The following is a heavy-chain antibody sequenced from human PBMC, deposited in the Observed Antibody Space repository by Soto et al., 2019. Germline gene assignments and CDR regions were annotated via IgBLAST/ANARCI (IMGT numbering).Heavy chain of an antibody. CDR2: IYYSGST. CDR1: GGSISSSSYY. J-gene: IGHJ6*02. Sequence: SETLSLTCTVSGGSISSSSYYWGWIRQPPGKGLEWIGSIYYSGSTYYNPSLKSRVTISVDTSKNHFSLKLSSVTAADTAVYYCARTGILEWLPDYYYGMDVWGQGTTVTVSS. D-gene: IGHD3-3*01. CDR3: ARTGILEWLPDYYYGMDV. V-gene: IGHV4-39*01.